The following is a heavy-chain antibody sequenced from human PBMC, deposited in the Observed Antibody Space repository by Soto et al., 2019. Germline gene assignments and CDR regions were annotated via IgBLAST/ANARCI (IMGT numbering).Heavy chain of an antibody. CDR3: ARRGSGSYYDY. CDR2: ISGSGGST. CDR1: GFTFSSYD. Sequence: EVQLLESGGGLVQPGGSLRLSCAASGFTFSSYDMRWVRQAPVKGLEWVSAISGSGGSTYYADSVKGRFTISRDNSKNTLYLQMNSLRAEDTAVSYCARRGSGSYYDYWGQGTLVTVSS. V-gene: IGHV3-23*01. D-gene: IGHD1-26*01. J-gene: IGHJ4*02.